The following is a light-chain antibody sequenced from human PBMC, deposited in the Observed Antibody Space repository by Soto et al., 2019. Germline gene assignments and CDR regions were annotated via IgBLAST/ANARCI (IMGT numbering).Light chain of an antibody. J-gene: IGKJ1*01. CDR1: QSVISDF. Sequence: EIVLTQSPGTLSLSPGEMASLSCRASQSVISDFLAWYQQKRGQAPRLLIYGASSRATGIPDRFSGSGSGTDFTLTISSLQPDDFATYYCQQYNSYSWTFGQGTKVDIK. V-gene: IGKV3-20*01. CDR2: GAS. CDR3: QQYNSYSWT.